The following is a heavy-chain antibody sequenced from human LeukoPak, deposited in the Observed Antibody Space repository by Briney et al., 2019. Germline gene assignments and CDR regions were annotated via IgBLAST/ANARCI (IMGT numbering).Heavy chain of an antibody. Sequence: ASVKVSCKASGYTFTSYDINWVRQATGQGLEWMGWMNPNSGSTGYAQKFQGRVTMTRNTSISTAYMELSSLRSEDTTVYYCARVGSSSSGYYYYMDVWGKGTTVTVSS. CDR2: MNPNSGST. D-gene: IGHD6-6*01. CDR3: ARVGSSSSGYYYYMDV. J-gene: IGHJ6*03. V-gene: IGHV1-8*01. CDR1: GYTFTSYD.